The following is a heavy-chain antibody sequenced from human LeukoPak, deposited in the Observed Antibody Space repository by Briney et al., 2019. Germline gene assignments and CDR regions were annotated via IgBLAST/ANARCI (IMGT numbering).Heavy chain of an antibody. CDR3: ARDDYDPFWDYYYYMDV. CDR1: GFTFSSYA. J-gene: IGHJ6*03. V-gene: IGHV3-30-3*01. D-gene: IGHD3-3*01. Sequence: GGSLRLSCAASGFTFSSYAMHWVRQAPGKGLEWVAVISYDGSNKYYADSVKGRFTISRDNSKNTLYLQMNSLRAEDTAVYYCARDDYDPFWDYYYYMDVWGKGTTVTASS. CDR2: ISYDGSNK.